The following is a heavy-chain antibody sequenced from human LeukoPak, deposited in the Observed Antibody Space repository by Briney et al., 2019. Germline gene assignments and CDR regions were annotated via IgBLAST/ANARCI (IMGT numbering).Heavy chain of an antibody. Sequence: SETLSLTCAVYGGSFSGYYWSWLRQPPGKGLEWIGEINHSGSTNYNPSHKSRVTISVDTSKNQFSLKLSSVTAADTAVYYCARGDYYYGMDVWGQGTTVTVSS. CDR3: ARGDYYYGMDV. CDR1: GGSFSGYY. CDR2: INHSGST. J-gene: IGHJ6*02. V-gene: IGHV4-34*01.